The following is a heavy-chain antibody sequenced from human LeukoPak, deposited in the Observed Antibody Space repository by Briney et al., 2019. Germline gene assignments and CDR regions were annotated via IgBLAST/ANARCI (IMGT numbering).Heavy chain of an antibody. J-gene: IGHJ4*02. D-gene: IGHD3-3*01. CDR1: GYTFSTYY. CDR3: AKVGSRLFGVLIPLSFDY. Sequence: ASVKVSCKASGYTFSTYYVHCVRQAPGQGLEWMGMIIPSDGFTSYAQKFQCRVTMTRDMSTSTVYMELSSLRSDDTAVYYCAKVGSRLFGVLIPLSFDYWGQGTLITVSS. V-gene: IGHV1-46*01. CDR2: IIPSDGFT.